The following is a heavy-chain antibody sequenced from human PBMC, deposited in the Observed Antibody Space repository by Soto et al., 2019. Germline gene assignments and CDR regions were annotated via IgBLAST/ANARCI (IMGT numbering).Heavy chain of an antibody. CDR2: IWYDGSNK. CDR1: GFTFSSYG. J-gene: IGHJ6*03. Sequence: QVQLVESGGGVVQPGRSLRLSCAASGFTFSSYGMHWVRQAPGKGLEWVAVIWYDGSNKYYADSVKGRFAISRDNSKNTMYLQMNSLRAEDTAVYYCASFLFGYSGYEDRATPGYYYMDVWGKGTTVTVSS. V-gene: IGHV3-33*01. CDR3: ASFLFGYSGYEDRATPGYYYMDV. D-gene: IGHD5-12*01.